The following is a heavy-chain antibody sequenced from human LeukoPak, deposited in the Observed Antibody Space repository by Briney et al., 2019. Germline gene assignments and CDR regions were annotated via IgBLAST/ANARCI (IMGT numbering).Heavy chain of an antibody. Sequence: PGGSLRLSCAASGFTFDDYTMHWVRQAPGKGLEWVSLISWDGGSTYYADSVKGRFTISRDNSKNSLYLQMNSLRTEDTALYYCAKDSGDGYKGYYGMDVWGQGTTVTVSS. D-gene: IGHD5-24*01. CDR1: GFTFDDYT. J-gene: IGHJ6*02. CDR3: AKDSGDGYKGYYGMDV. CDR2: ISWDGGST. V-gene: IGHV3-43*01.